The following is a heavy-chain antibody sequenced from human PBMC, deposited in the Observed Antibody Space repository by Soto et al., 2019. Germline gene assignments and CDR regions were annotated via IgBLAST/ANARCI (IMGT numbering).Heavy chain of an antibody. D-gene: IGHD4-4*01. CDR2: IYYSGST. Sequence: SVTLSHTCTVSGGSISSSSYYWGWIRQPPGKGLEWILSIYYSGSTYYNPSLKSRVTISVDTSKNQFSLKLSSVTAADTAVYYCARPVEVTKVTLPYYFGYWGQGTLVTVSS. J-gene: IGHJ4*02. CDR3: ARPVEVTKVTLPYYFGY. CDR1: GGSISSSSYY. V-gene: IGHV4-39*01.